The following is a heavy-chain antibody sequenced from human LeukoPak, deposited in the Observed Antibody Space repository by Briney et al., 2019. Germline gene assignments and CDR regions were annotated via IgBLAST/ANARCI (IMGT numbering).Heavy chain of an antibody. CDR2: IYYSGST. J-gene: IGHJ5*02. V-gene: IGHV4-30-4*01. CDR3: AREGQGYYGSGSCFDP. Sequence: PSETLSLTCTVSGGSISSGDYYWSWIRQPPGKGLEWTGYIYYSGSTYYNPSLKSRVTISVDTSKNQFSLKLSSVTAADTAVYYCAREGQGYYGSGSCFDPWGQGTLVTVSS. D-gene: IGHD3-10*01. CDR1: GGSISSGDYY.